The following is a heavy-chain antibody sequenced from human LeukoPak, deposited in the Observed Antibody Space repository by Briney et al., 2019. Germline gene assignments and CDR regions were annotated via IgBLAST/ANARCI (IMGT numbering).Heavy chain of an antibody. V-gene: IGHV1-69*06. J-gene: IGHJ6*04. Sequence: SVKLSCKASGGTFSSYAISWVRQAPGQGLEWMGGIIPIFGTANYAQQFQGRVTITADKSPSTAYMELSSLRSEDTAVYYCARDGDQVRGAGYYYYGMDVWGKGTTVTVSS. CDR2: IIPIFGTA. CDR1: GGTFSSYA. CDR3: ARDGDQVRGAGYYYYGMDV. D-gene: IGHD3-10*01.